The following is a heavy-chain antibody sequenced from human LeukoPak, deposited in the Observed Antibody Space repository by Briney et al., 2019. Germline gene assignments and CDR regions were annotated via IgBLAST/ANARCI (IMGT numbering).Heavy chain of an antibody. J-gene: IGHJ6*03. Sequence: PGGSLRLSCAASGFTFDDYAMHWVRQAPGKGLEWVSLISWYGGSTYYADSVKGRFTISRDNSKSSLYLQMNSLRAEDTALYFCAKGRSNYENYYYYYYMDVWGKGTTVTVSS. CDR1: GFTFDDYA. D-gene: IGHD4-11*01. CDR2: ISWYGGST. CDR3: AKGRSNYENYYYYYYMDV. V-gene: IGHV3-43D*03.